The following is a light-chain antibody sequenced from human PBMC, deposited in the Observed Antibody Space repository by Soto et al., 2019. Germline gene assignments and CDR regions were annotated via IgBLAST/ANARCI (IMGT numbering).Light chain of an antibody. J-gene: IGKJ1*01. CDR1: QSIDSW. CDR2: KAS. CDR3: QPYNSYSRT. V-gene: IGKV1-5*03. Sequence: DIQMTQSPSTLSASVGDRVTITCRASQSIDSWLAWYQHKPGKAPKLLIFKASTLETGVPSRFSGSWSETEFTLTISSLQPDDSATYYCQPYNSYSRTFGQGTKVEIK.